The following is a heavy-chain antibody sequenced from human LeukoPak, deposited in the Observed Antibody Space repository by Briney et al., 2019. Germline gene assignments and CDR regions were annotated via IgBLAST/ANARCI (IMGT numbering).Heavy chain of an antibody. CDR1: GGSISGHY. D-gene: IGHD3-16*01. Sequence: PSETLSLTCTVSGGSISGHYWTWVRQPPGEGLEWIGQIHYSGKADYNPSLRSRITISVDTSKNQMCLKVTSVTAADTAVYYCARFGVDYDMDVWGQGTTVTVS. V-gene: IGHV4-59*11. CDR3: ARFGVDYDMDV. J-gene: IGHJ6*02. CDR2: IHYSGKA.